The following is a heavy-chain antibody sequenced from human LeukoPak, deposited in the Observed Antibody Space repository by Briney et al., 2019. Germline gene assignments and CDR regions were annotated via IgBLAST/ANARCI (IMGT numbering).Heavy chain of an antibody. J-gene: IGHJ4*02. CDR3: ARGLWVGELLPSRAPLDY. V-gene: IGHV4-34*01. D-gene: IGHD3-10*01. CDR1: GGSFSGFY. Sequence: SETLSLTCAVYGGSFSGFYWSWIRQPPGKGLEWIGEINHSGSTNYNPSLKSRVTISVDTSKNQFSLKLSSVTAADTAVYYCARGLWVGELLPSRAPLDYWGQGTLVTVSS. CDR2: INHSGST.